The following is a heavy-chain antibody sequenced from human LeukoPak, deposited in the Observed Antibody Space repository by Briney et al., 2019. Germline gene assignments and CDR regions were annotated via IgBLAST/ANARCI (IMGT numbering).Heavy chain of an antibody. J-gene: IGHJ6*02. CDR2: ISAYNGNT. D-gene: IGHD6-13*01. Sequence: ASVKVSCKAPGYTFTSYGISWVRRAPGQGLEWMGWISAYNGNTNYAQKLQGRVTMTTDTSTSTAYMELRSLRSDDTAVYYCARDLGAPTYSSYGMDVWGQGTTVTVSS. CDR1: GYTFTSYG. V-gene: IGHV1-18*01. CDR3: ARDLGAPTYSSYGMDV.